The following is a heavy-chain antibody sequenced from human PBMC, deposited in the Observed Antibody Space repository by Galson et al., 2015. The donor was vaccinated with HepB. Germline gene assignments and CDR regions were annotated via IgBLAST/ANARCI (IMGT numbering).Heavy chain of an antibody. CDR1: GFTFSSYG. CDR2: IRYDGSNK. Sequence: SLRLSCAASGFTFSSYGMHWVRQAPGKGLEWVAFIRYDGSNKYYADSVKGRFTISRDNSKNTLYLQMNSLRAEDTAVYYCAKVVSSGTYGMDVWGQGTTVTVSS. D-gene: IGHD3-22*01. CDR3: AKVVSSGTYGMDV. J-gene: IGHJ6*02. V-gene: IGHV3-30*02.